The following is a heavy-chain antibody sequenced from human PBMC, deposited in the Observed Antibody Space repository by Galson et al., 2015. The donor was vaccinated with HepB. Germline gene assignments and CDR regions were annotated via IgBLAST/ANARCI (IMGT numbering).Heavy chain of an antibody. V-gene: IGHV1-69*13. CDR3: ARDRHLGYCSGGSCYNDAFDI. J-gene: IGHJ3*02. D-gene: IGHD2-15*01. CDR2: IIPIFGTA. CDR1: GGTFSSYA. Sequence: SVKVSCKASGGTFSSYAISWVRQAPGQGLEWMGGIIPIFGTANYAQKFQGRVTITADESTSTAYMELSSLRSGDTAVYYCARDRHLGYCSGGSCYNDAFDIWGQGTMVTVSS.